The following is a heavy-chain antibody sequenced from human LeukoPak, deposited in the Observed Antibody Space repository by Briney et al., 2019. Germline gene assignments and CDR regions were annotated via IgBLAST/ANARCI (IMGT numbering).Heavy chain of an antibody. CDR2: IYNSGST. D-gene: IGHD6-19*01. CDR3: ARLGEVAGFDY. V-gene: IGHV4-59*08. Sequence: SETLSLTCTVSGGSVNSNYWSWVRQPPGKGLEWIGYIYNSGSTNYNSSLNSRVTISVDTTKNQFSLKLSSVTAADTAVYYCARLGEVAGFDYWGEGTLVTVSS. J-gene: IGHJ4*02. CDR1: GGSVNSNY.